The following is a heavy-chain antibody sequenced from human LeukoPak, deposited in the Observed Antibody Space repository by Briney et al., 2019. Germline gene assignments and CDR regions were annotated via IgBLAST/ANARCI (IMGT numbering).Heavy chain of an antibody. V-gene: IGHV3-11*01. D-gene: IGHD3-22*01. CDR2: ISSGAGTK. CDR3: ARVHNYYDTSDYYTGYSFDY. CDR1: GFTFSDYD. Sequence: GSLRLSCAVSGFTFSDYDMSWIRQAPGKGLEWVSYISSGAGTKYYADSVKGRFTISRDNAENPLSLQMNSLRAEDTAVYYCARVHNYYDTSDYYTGYSFDYWGQGTLVTVSS. J-gene: IGHJ4*02.